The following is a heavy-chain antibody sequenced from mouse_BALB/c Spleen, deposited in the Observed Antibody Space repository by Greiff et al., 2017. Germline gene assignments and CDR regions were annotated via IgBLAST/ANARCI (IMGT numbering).Heavy chain of an antibody. D-gene: IGHD2-1*01. Sequence: VKLQQSGPGLVAPSQSLSITCTVSGFSLTSYGVSWVRQPPGKGLEWLGVIWGDGSTNYHSALISRLSISKDNSKSQVFLKLNSLQTDDTATYYCATNGNPYAMDYWGQGTSVTVSS. J-gene: IGHJ4*01. CDR2: IWGDGST. CDR1: GFSLTSYG. CDR3: ATNGNPYAMDY. V-gene: IGHV2-3*01.